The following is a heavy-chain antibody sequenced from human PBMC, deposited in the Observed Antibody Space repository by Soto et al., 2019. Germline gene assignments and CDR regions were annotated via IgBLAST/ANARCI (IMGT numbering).Heavy chain of an antibody. CDR3: AKDTRYSSSSFTTDPAFDY. V-gene: IGHV3-9*01. Sequence: SMRLSCAAAGLTIVDLCRRWIRKVKGKGLEWVSGINWNSGIIGYADSVKGRFTISRDNAKNSLYLQMNSLRAEDTALYYCAKDTRYSSSSFTTDPAFDYWGQGTLVTVSS. J-gene: IGHJ4*02. D-gene: IGHD6-6*01. CDR1: GLTIVDLC. CDR2: INWNSGII.